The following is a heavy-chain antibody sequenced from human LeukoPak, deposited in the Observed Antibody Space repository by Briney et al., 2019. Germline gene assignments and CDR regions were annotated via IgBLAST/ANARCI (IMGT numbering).Heavy chain of an antibody. CDR3: ASHRPRSSSWYGYYYYYMDV. V-gene: IGHV1-69*05. CDR2: IIPIFGTA. CDR1: GGTFSSYA. D-gene: IGHD6-13*01. Sequence: ASVKVSCKASGGTFSSYAISWVRQAPGQGLEWMGGIIPIFGTANYAQKFQGRVTITTDESTSTAYMELSSLRSEDTAVYYCASHRPRSSSWYGYYYYYMDVWGKGTTVTVSS. J-gene: IGHJ6*03.